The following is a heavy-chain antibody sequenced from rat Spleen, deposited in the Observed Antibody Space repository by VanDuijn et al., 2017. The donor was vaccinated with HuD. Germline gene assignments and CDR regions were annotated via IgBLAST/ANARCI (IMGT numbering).Heavy chain of an antibody. Sequence: EVQLVEFGGGFVQPGRSLKLSCAASGFTFSDYYMAWVRQAPTKGLEWVATISYDGSSTYYRDSVKGRFTISRDNAKSTLYLQMDSLRSEDTATYYCTRERNWAFDHWGQGVMVTVSS. CDR3: TRERNWAFDH. V-gene: IGHV5-20*01. CDR2: ISYDGSST. J-gene: IGHJ2*01. CDR1: GFTFSDYY. D-gene: IGHD5-1*01.